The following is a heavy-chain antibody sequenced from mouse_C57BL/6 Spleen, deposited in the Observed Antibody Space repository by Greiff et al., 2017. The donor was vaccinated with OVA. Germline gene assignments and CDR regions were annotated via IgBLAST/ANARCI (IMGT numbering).Heavy chain of an antibody. V-gene: IGHV1-39*01. J-gene: IGHJ4*01. CDR1: GYSFTDYN. CDR2: INPNYGTT. D-gene: IGHD2-2*01. CDR3: ARGGYGNYYAMDY. Sequence: VQLKESGPELVKPGASVKISCKASGYSFTDYNMNWVKQSNGKSLEWIGVINPNYGTTSYNQKFKGKATLTVDQSSSTAYMQLNSLTSEDSAVYYCARGGYGNYYAMDYWGQGTSVTVSS.